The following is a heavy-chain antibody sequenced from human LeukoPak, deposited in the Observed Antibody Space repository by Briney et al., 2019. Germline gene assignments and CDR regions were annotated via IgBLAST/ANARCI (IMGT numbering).Heavy chain of an antibody. V-gene: IGHV4-59*12. CDR1: GGSISTYY. D-gene: IGHD2-2*01. Sequence: SETLSLTCTVSGGSISTYYWSWIRQHPGKGLEWIGYIYYSGNTYYNPSLKSRVTISVDTSKNQFSLKLTSVTAADTAVYYCARGTDTYAKGWFDPWGQGTLVTVSS. CDR2: IYYSGNT. CDR3: ARGTDTYAKGWFDP. J-gene: IGHJ5*02.